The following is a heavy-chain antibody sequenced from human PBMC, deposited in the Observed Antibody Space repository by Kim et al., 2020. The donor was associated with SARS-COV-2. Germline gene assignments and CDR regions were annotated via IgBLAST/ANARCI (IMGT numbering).Heavy chain of an antibody. J-gene: IGHJ4*02. CDR3: ARGRGQLR. CDR1: GESFSGYY. V-gene: IGHV4-34*01. D-gene: IGHD1-1*01. Sequence: SETLSLTCAVYGESFSGYYWCWIRQPPGKGLEWIGEIDHSGSTNYNPSVKSRVTISVDTSKNQFSLKLSFVSAADTAVYYCARGRGQLRWCQGTLVTVSS. CDR2: IDHSGST.